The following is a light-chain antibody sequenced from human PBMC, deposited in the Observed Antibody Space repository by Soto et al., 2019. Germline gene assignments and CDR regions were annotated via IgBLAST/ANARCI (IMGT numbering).Light chain of an antibody. J-gene: IGKJ5*01. Sequence: DIQMTQSPSSLSASVGDRVTITCRASQSISSYLNWYQQKSGTVPKXLIYGADTLQSGVPSRFSGSGSGTDLTITISSLQPEDFETYYCQQSYVSPITFGQGTRLEIK. V-gene: IGKV1-39*01. CDR2: GAD. CDR3: QQSYVSPIT. CDR1: QSISSY.